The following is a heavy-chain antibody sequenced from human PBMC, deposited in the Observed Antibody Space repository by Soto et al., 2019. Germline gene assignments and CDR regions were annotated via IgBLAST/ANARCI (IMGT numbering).Heavy chain of an antibody. CDR1: GFTFSSYA. CDR2: LSGSGGST. V-gene: IGHV3-23*01. Sequence: EVQLLESGGDLVQPGGSLRLSCAASGFTFSSYAMSWVCQAPGKGLEWVSALSGSGGSTYYTDSVKGRFTISRDNSKNTLYLQMNSLRAEDTAVYYCAKHPQYSHGYDYWGRGTLVTVSS. D-gene: IGHD5-18*01. CDR3: AKHPQYSHGYDY. J-gene: IGHJ4*02.